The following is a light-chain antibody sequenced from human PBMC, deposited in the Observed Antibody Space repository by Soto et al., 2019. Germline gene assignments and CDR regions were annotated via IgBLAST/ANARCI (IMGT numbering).Light chain of an antibody. CDR2: GAS. J-gene: IGKJ2*01. V-gene: IGKV3-15*01. CDR1: QSVKSD. Sequence: EIVLTQSPATLSVSPGNRATLSCRASQSVKSDLAWYQQKPGQAPRLLIYGASTRATGTPTRFSGSGSGTEFTLTISSLQSEDFAVYFCQQYNNWPPYTFGQGTKLEIK. CDR3: QQYNNWPPYT.